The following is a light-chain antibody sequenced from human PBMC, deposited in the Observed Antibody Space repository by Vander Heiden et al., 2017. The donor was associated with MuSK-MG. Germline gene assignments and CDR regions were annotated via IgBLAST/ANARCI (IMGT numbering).Light chain of an antibody. J-gene: IGKJ4*02. V-gene: IGKV1-39*01. CDR1: QSISSH. CDR2: APS. Sequence: DIQLTQSLSSLSASGGDRVTITCRASQSISSHLNWYQQKQGKAPKRLIYAPSSLQSGVPSRFSGSGSGTDFTLTMSRLQREDFATYYWQQSYSNPLTFGGGTKVEIK. CDR3: QQSYSNPLT.